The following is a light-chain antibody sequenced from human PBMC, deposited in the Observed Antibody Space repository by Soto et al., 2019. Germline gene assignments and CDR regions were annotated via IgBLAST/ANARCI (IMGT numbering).Light chain of an antibody. CDR1: QSVSSSY. J-gene: IGKJ3*01. CDR2: DTS. V-gene: IGKV3D-20*02. CDR3: QHRSNLGFT. Sequence: EIVLTQSPGTLSLSPGERATLSCRASQSVSSSYLAWYQQKPGQAPRLLIYDTSNRATGIPARFSGSGSGTDFTLTISSLEPEDFAVYYCQHRSNLGFTFGPGTKVDIK.